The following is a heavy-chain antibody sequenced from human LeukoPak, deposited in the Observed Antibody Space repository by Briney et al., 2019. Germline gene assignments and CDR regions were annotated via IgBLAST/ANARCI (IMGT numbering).Heavy chain of an antibody. Sequence: SETLSLTCTVSGGSISRNEYYWGWIRQPPGKGLEWIGSISYGGSTFCNPSLKSRVTISVDTSKNQFSLKLSSVTAADTAVYYCARGQYYYDSSGYYLYWGQGTLVTVSS. CDR1: GGSISRNEYY. CDR2: ISYGGST. CDR3: ARGQYYYDSSGYYLY. V-gene: IGHV4-39*07. D-gene: IGHD3-22*01. J-gene: IGHJ4*02.